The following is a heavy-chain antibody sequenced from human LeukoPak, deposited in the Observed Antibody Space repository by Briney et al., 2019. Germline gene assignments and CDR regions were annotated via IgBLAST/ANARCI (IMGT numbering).Heavy chain of an antibody. CDR3: ARVYYSNSYDYWYFDL. V-gene: IGHV4-59*12. J-gene: IGHJ2*01. Sequence: PSETLSLTCTVSGGSISSKYWAWIRQPPGKGLEWIGHSYYSGSTSYNPSLKSRVTMSVDTSKNQFSLKLSSVTAADTAVYYCARVYYSNSYDYWYFDLWGRGTLVTVSS. D-gene: IGHD6-13*01. CDR1: GGSISSKY. CDR2: SYYSGST.